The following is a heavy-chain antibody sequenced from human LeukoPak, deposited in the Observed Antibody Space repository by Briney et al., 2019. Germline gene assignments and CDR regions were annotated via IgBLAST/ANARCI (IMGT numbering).Heavy chain of an antibody. CDR3: AKEVVPAAMHYFDY. J-gene: IGHJ4*02. Sequence: GGSLRLSCAASGFTFSTCGMSWVRQAPGKGLEWVSGIRGIGRTTYYADSVKGRFTISRDNSKNMLYLQMNSLRAEDTAVYYCAKEVVPAAMHYFDYWGQGTLVTVSS. CDR1: GFTFSTCG. D-gene: IGHD2-2*01. V-gene: IGHV3-23*01. CDR2: IRGIGRTT.